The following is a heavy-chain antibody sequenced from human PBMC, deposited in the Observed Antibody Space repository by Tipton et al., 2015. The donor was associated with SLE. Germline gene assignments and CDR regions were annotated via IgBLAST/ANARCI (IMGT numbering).Heavy chain of an antibody. CDR1: GGSSSGHY. CDR2: IIQSGRT. Sequence: TLSLTCAVYGGSSSGHYWTWIRQPPGKGLEWIGDIIQSGRTNYNPSLMSRVTMSMDTSRNQFSLKLTSVTAADTALYFCASPATYGSGSFDPWGEGTLVTVSS. D-gene: IGHD3-10*01. CDR3: ASPATYGSGSFDP. V-gene: IGHV4-34*12. J-gene: IGHJ5*02.